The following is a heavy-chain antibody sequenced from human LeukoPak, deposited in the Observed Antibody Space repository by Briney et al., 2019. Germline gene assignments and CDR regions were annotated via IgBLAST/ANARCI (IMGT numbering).Heavy chain of an antibody. CDR3: ARHGTTVVTFSFDY. J-gene: IGHJ4*02. CDR1: GGSISGSSYY. V-gene: IGHV4-39*01. Sequence: SETLSLTCTVSGGSISGSSYYWGWIRQPPGKGLEWIGSIYYSGSTYYNPSLKSRVTISVDTSKNQFSLKLSSVTAADTAVYYCARHGTTVVTFSFDYWGQGTLVTVSS. D-gene: IGHD4-23*01. CDR2: IYYSGST.